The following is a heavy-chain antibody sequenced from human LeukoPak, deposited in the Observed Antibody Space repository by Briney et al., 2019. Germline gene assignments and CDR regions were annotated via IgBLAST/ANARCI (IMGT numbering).Heavy chain of an antibody. J-gene: IGHJ6*03. CDR2: INHSVST. CDR1: GGSISSYY. V-gene: IGHV4-34*01. D-gene: IGHD3-22*01. CDR3: ARHAKYYYDSSGYSYYYYYMDV. Sequence: PSETLSLTCTVSGGSISSYYWSWIRQPPGKGLEWIGEINHSVSTNYNPSLKSRVTISVYTSKNQFSLKLSSVTAADTAVYYCARHAKYYYDSSGYSYYYYYMDVWGKGTTVTISS.